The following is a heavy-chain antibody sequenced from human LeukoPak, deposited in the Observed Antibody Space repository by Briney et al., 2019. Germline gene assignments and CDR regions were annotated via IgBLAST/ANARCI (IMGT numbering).Heavy chain of an antibody. V-gene: IGHV1-18*01. CDR3: ARDHPFYDPNDY. J-gene: IGHJ4*02. CDR2: ISAYNGNT. D-gene: IGHD3-3*01. CDR1: GYTFTSYG. Sequence: VASVKVSCKASGYTFTSYGISWVRQAPGQGLEWMGWISAYNGNTNYAQKLQGRVTMTTDTSTSTAYMELRSPRSDDTAVYYCARDHPFYDPNDYWGQGTLVTVSS.